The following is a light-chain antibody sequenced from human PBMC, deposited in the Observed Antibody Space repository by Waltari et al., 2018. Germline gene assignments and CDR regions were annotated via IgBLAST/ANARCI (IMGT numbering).Light chain of an antibody. Sequence: DIHMTQSPSTLSASVGDRVTITCRASQRVTNWLAWYQHKPGKAPNVLIYKASSLESGVPSRFSGRGYGTEFTLTINSLQPDDVATYYCPQYSSSSRTFGQGTKVEVK. CDR2: KAS. CDR3: PQYSSSSRT. CDR1: QRVTNW. J-gene: IGKJ1*01. V-gene: IGKV1-5*03.